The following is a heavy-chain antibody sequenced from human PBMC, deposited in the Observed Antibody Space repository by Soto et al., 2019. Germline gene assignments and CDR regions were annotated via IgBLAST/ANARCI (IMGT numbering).Heavy chain of an antibody. CDR2: VHYSGST. Sequence: PSETLSLTCTVSGGSISGSSYYWGWIRQPPGKGLECIGSVHYSGSTDYNPSLKSRVTISVDTSKNQSSLKLTSVTAADTAVYFCASFSGATYGDYGGGINYWGQGTLVTVPQ. J-gene: IGHJ4*02. CDR3: ASFSGATYGDYGGGINY. D-gene: IGHD4-17*01. V-gene: IGHV4-39*01. CDR1: GGSISGSSYY.